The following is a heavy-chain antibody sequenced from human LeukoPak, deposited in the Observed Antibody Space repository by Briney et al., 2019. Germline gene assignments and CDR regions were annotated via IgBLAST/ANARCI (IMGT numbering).Heavy chain of an antibody. CDR3: ATTGNFYDMDV. V-gene: IGHV3-48*04. CDR2: SSTVTGNI. CDR1: GFAFFSTS. Sequence: GGSLRLSCAASGFAFFSTSIHWVRQAPGKGLEWLSYSSTVTGNINYADSVKGRFTISRDNAKSSLNLQMSSRRAEDTAVYFCATTGNFYDMDVWGKGTTVTVSS. J-gene: IGHJ6*03. D-gene: IGHD1-1*01.